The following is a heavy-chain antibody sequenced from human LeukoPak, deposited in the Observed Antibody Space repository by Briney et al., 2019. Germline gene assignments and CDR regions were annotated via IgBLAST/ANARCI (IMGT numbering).Heavy chain of an antibody. CDR1: GFTFSSYG. D-gene: IGHD3-3*01. V-gene: IGHV3-23*01. J-gene: IGHJ4*02. CDR3: AKSSSVRVYGFWVDY. CDR2: ISGSGGST. Sequence: PGGSLRLSCAASGFTFSSYGMSWVRQAPGKGLEWVSAISGSGGSTYYADSVKGRFTISRDNSKNTLYLQMNSLRAEDTAEYYCAKSSSVRVYGFWVDYWGQGTLVTVSS.